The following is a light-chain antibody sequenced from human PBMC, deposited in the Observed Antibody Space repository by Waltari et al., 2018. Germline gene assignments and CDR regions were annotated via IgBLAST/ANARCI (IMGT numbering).Light chain of an antibody. CDR2: WAS. CDR3: QQCYTSPYT. CDR1: QSVLYSSNNKKY. V-gene: IGKV4-1*01. Sequence: DIVMTQSPDSLAVSLGERATINCKSSQSVLYSSNNKKYLAWYQQKPGQPPKLLIYWASTRESGVPDRFSGSGSGTDFTLSISSLQAEDVAVYYCQQCYTSPYTFGQGTKLEIK. J-gene: IGKJ2*01.